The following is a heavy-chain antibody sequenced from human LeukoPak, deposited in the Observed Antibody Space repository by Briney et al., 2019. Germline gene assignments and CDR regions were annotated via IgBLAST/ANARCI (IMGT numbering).Heavy chain of an antibody. J-gene: IGHJ6*03. CDR3: ARYCSSKKSYYYYYMDV. V-gene: IGHV4-39*07. CDR2: IYYTGST. Sequence: RPSETLSLTCTVSGGSVSVHSHYWGWVRQPPGMGLEWIGCIYYTGSTYYNASLKSRVTISVDTSKNQFSLKLSSVTAADTAVYYCARYCSSKKSYYYYYMDVWGKGTTVTISS. CDR1: GGSVSVHSHY. D-gene: IGHD2-2*01.